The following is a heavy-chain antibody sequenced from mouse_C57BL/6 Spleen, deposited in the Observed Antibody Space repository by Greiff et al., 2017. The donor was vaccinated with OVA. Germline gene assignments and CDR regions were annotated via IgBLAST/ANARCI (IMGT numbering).Heavy chain of an antibody. CDR3: VRRYDYDSSWFAY. Sequence: EVQLVESGGGLVQPKGSLKLSCAASGFSFNTYAMNWVRQAPGKGLEWVARIRSKSNNYATYYADSVKDRFTISRDASESMLYLQMNNLKTEDTAMYYCVRRYDYDSSWFAYWGQGTLVTVSA. J-gene: IGHJ3*01. V-gene: IGHV10-1*01. D-gene: IGHD2-4*01. CDR2: IRSKSNNYAT. CDR1: GFSFNTYA.